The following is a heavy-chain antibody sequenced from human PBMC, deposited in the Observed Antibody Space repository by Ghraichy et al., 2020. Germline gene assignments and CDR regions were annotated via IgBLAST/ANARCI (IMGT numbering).Heavy chain of an antibody. Sequence: SETLSLTCTVSGGSISSYYWSWIRQPPGKGLEWIGYIYYSGSTNYNPSLKSRVTISVDTSKNQFSLKLSSVTAADTAVYYCARLLSYSSSWLFDYWGQGTLVTVSS. CDR1: GGSISSYY. D-gene: IGHD6-13*01. CDR2: IYYSGST. V-gene: IGHV4-59*01. J-gene: IGHJ4*02. CDR3: ARLLSYSSSWLFDY.